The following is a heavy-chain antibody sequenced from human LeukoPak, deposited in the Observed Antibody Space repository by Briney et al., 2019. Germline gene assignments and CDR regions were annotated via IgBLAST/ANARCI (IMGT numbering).Heavy chain of an antibody. CDR2: ISSSGSTI. D-gene: IGHD3-9*01. V-gene: IGHV3-11*04. Sequence: GGSLRLSCAASGFTFSDYYMSWIRQAPGKGLERVSYISSSGSTIYYADSVKGRFTISRDNAKNSLYLQMNSLRAEDTAVYYCARAHYDILTGSYYFDYWGQGTLVTVSS. J-gene: IGHJ4*02. CDR1: GFTFSDYY. CDR3: ARAHYDILTGSYYFDY.